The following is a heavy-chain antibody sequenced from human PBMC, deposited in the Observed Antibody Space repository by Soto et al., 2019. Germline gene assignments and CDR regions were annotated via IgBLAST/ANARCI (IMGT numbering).Heavy chain of an antibody. D-gene: IGHD1-1*01. J-gene: IGHJ4*02. CDR3: ARARLDDTAKIIVY. CDR1: GGTFSTHT. Sequence: QVQLVQSGAEVKEPGSSVKVSCKASGGTFSTHTFSWVRQAPGQGLEWMGRIIPILDIPNYAQRFQGRVTXSADKSTDTAYMELNSLRFEDTAVYFCARARLDDTAKIIVYWGQGALVTVPS. CDR2: IIPILDIP. V-gene: IGHV1-69*04.